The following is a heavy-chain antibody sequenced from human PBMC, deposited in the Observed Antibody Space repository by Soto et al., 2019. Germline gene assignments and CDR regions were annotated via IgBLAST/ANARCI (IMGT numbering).Heavy chain of an antibody. Sequence: PGEALKISCEGSGYSFTSYWIGWVRQMPGKGLEWMGIIYPGDSDTRYSPSFQGQVTISADKSISTAYLQWSSLKASDTAMYYCARQIVVVPAAESTYGMDVWGQGTTVTVSS. CDR1: GYSFTSYW. V-gene: IGHV5-51*01. CDR2: IYPGDSDT. D-gene: IGHD2-2*01. J-gene: IGHJ6*02. CDR3: ARQIVVVPAAESTYGMDV.